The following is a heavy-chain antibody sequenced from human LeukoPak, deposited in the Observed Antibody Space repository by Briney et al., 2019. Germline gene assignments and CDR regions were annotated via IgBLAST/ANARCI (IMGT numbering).Heavy chain of an antibody. CDR3: AKEGDCSTTSCLTGGLDV. CDR2: IYTGGST. D-gene: IGHD2-2*01. V-gene: IGHV3-53*01. CDR1: GFIVSANY. J-gene: IGHJ6*04. Sequence: PGGSLRLSCAASGFIVSANYMSWVRQAPGKGLEWVSVIYTGGSTYHADSVKGRFTISRDNSKNTVYLQMTSLRAEDTAVYYCAKEGDCSTTSCLTGGLDVWGKGTTVTVSS.